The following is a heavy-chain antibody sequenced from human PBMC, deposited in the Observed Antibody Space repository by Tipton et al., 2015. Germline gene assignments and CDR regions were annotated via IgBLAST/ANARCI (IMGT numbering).Heavy chain of an antibody. CDR1: GGTFSSYA. Sequence: QVQLVQSGAEVKKPGSSVKVSCKASGGTFSSYAISWVRQAPGQGLEWMGGIIHISGTVNYAQKFQGRVTITADESTSTGYMELSSLRSEDTAVYYCARGVDWLSTGYYYYYGLDVWGQGTTVTVSS. CDR2: IIHISGTV. J-gene: IGHJ6*02. V-gene: IGHV1-69*01. CDR3: ARGVDWLSTGYYYYYGLDV. D-gene: IGHD3-9*01.